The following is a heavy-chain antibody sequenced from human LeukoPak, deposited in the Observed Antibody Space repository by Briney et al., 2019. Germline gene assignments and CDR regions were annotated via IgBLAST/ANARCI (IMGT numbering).Heavy chain of an antibody. CDR2: INPNSGGT. CDR3: ARDLNYDSSGWDSEAFDI. J-gene: IGHJ3*02. V-gene: IGHV1-2*02. CDR1: GYTFTGYY. Sequence: ASVKVSCKASGYTFTGYYMHWVRQAPGQGLEWMGWINPNSGGTNYAQKFQGRVTMTRDTSISTAYMELSRLRSDDTAVYYCARDLNYDSSGWDSEAFDIWGQGTMVTVSS. D-gene: IGHD3-22*01.